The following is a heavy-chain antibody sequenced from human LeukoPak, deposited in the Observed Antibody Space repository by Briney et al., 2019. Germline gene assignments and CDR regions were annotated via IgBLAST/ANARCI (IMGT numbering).Heavy chain of an antibody. CDR1: GFTFSSYW. V-gene: IGHV3-74*01. D-gene: IGHD3-10*01. CDR3: AREVRSRMDV. Sequence: PGGSLRLSCAASGFTFSSYWLHWVRQAPGKGLVWVSLINSDGSSTNYADSVKGRFTISRDNAKNTLYLQMSSLRAEDTAVYYCAREVRSRMDVWGQGTTVTVSS. CDR2: INSDGSST. J-gene: IGHJ6*02.